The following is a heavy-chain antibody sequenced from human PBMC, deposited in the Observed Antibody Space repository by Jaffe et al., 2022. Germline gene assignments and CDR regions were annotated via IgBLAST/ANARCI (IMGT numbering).Heavy chain of an antibody. D-gene: IGHD6-19*01. J-gene: IGHJ4*02. V-gene: IGHV2-5*02. CDR3: AHTRIAVGYYYFDY. CDR1: GFSLSTSGVG. CDR2: IYWDDDK. Sequence: QITLKESGPTLVKPTQTLTLTCTFSGFSLSTSGVGVGWIRQPPGKALEWLALIYWDDDKRYSPSLKSRLTITKDTSKNQVVLTMTNMDPVDTATYYCAHTRIAVGYYYFDYWGQGTLVTVSS.